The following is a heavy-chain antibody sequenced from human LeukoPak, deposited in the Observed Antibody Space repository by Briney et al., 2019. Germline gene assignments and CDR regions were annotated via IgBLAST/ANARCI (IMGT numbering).Heavy chain of an antibody. Sequence: SETLSLTCAVSGGSITSHSWWSWVRQPPGKGLEWIGEIYHGGDTNYDPSVKSRVTMSVDKSKNHFSLNLRSVTAADTAIYYCASHVTVLGTRGFDYWGQGILATVSS. J-gene: IGHJ4*02. CDR3: ASHVTVLGTRGFDY. CDR1: GGSITSHSW. CDR2: IYHGGDT. V-gene: IGHV4-4*02. D-gene: IGHD6-19*01.